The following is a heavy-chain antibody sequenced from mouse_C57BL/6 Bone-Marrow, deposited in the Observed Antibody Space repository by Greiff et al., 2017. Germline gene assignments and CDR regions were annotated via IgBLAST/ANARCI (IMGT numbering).Heavy chain of an antibody. CDR1: GYTFTSYW. V-gene: IGHV1-5*01. CDR3: TRNYKGYYAMDY. D-gene: IGHD2-12*01. J-gene: IGHJ4*01. Sequence: VHVKQSGTVLARPGASVKMSCKTSGYTFTSYWMHWVKQRPGQGLEWIGAIYPGNSDTSYNQKFKGKAKLTAVTSASTAYMELSSLTNEDSAVYYCTRNYKGYYAMDYWGQGTSVTVSA. CDR2: IYPGNSDT.